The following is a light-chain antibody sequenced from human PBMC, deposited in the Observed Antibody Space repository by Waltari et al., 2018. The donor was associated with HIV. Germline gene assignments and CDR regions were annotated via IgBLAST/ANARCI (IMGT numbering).Light chain of an antibody. CDR2: DVT. J-gene: IGLJ1*01. Sequence: QSALTQPASVSASPGQSITVSCTGTNSDIGTYNYVSWYQQHPNRAPKVLSLDVTERPSGVSDRFSGSKSGNTASLTISGLQADDEADYYCSSYRSGSTYVFGTGTRVTVL. CDR3: SSYRSGSTYV. V-gene: IGLV2-14*03. CDR1: NSDIGTYNY.